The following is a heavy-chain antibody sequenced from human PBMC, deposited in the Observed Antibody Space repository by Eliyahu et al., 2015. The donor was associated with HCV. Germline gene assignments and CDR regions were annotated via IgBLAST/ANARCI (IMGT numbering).Heavy chain of an antibody. Sequence: QVQLQESGPGLVKPSGTLSLTCAVSGGXIXSSNWWSWVRXPPGKGLEWIGEIYHSGSTNYNPSLKSRVTISVDKSKNQFSLKVSSVTAADTAVYYCARASAFVRAVAGIGFDPWGQGTLVTVSS. CDR2: IYHSGST. CDR3: ARASAFVRAVAGIGFDP. CDR1: GGXIXSSNW. D-gene: IGHD6-19*01. V-gene: IGHV4-4*02. J-gene: IGHJ5*02.